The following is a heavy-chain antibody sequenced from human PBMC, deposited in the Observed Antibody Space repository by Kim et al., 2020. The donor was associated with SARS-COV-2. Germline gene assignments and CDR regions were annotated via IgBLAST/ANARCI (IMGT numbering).Heavy chain of an antibody. CDR2: ISGSGGRT. CDR1: GFTFSSYS. V-gene: IGHV3-23*01. Sequence: GGSLRLSCAASGFTFSSYSMTWVRQAPGKGLEWVSTISGSGGRTYYADSVKGRFTISRDNSKNMLYLQMNSLRAEDTAVYYCAKVDCKDVAGQDRGYFD. D-gene: IGHD2-21*01. J-gene: IGHJ4*01. CDR3: AKVDCKDVAGQDRGYFD.